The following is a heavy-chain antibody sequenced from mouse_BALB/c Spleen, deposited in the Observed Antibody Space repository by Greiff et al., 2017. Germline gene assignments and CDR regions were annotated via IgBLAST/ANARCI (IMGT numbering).Heavy chain of an antibody. Sequence: VQLQESGAELAKPGASVKMSCKASGYTFTSYWMHWVKQRPGQGLEWIGYINPSTGYTEYNQKFKDKATLTADKSSSTAYMQLSSLTSEDSAVYYCARYDGYCYAMDYWGQGTSVTVSS. J-gene: IGHJ4*01. V-gene: IGHV1-7*01. D-gene: IGHD2-3*01. CDR1: GYTFTSYW. CDR3: ARYDGYCYAMDY. CDR2: INPSTGYT.